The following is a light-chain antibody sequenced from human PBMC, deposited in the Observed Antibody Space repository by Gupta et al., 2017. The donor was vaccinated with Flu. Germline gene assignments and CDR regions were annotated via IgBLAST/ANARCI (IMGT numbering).Light chain of an antibody. CDR2: GNS. CDR3: QSYDSSRGV. CDR1: SSNIGAGYD. V-gene: IGLV1-40*01. Sequence: QSVLTQPPSVSGAPGQRVTISCTGSSSNIGAGYDVHWYQQLPETAPKLLIYGNSNRPSGVPDRFSGSKSGTSASLAITGLQAEDEADYYCQSYDSSRGVFGGGTKLTVL. J-gene: IGLJ2*01.